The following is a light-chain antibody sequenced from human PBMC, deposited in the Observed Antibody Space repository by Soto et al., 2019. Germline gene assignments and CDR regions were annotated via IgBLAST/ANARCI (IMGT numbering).Light chain of an antibody. V-gene: IGKV3-20*01. CDR2: GAS. CDR1: QSVSSSY. J-gene: IGKJ1*01. Sequence: TLLSQSPGTLSFSPGERATLSCRASQSVSSSYLAWYQQKPGQAPRLLIYGASSRATGIPDRFSGSGSGTDFTLTISSLQSEDFAVYYCLQYDDWHRTFGQGT. CDR3: LQYDDWHRT.